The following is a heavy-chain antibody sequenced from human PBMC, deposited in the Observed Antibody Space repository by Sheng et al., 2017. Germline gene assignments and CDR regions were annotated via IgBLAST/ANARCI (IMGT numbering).Heavy chain of an antibody. CDR2: IKSKIDGGTT. CDR3: ITDLPPPVDIVATYGYVDY. V-gene: IGHV3-15*01. D-gene: IGHD5-12*01. CDR1: GFTFNNAW. Sequence: EVQLVESGGGLVKPGGSLRLSCAASGFTFNNAWMSWVRQAPGKGLEWVGRIKSKIDGGTTDYAAPVKGRFAISRDDSKNTLYLQMNSLKTDDTALYYCITDLPPPVDIVATYGYVDYWGQGSLVTVSS. J-gene: IGHJ4*02.